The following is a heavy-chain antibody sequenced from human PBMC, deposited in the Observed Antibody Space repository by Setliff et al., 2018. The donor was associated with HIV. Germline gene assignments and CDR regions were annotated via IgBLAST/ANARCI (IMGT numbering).Heavy chain of an antibody. CDR3: ARDVDHMMDV. CDR2: INPGNGNT. CDR1: GYIFTTYG. V-gene: IGHV1-3*01. J-gene: IGHJ6*02. Sequence: ASVKVSCKTSGYIFTTYGLHWVRQAPGQRLEWMGWINPGNGNTKSSQNFQARVTITRDTSATTVYMQLSGLSSGDTAVYYCARDVDHMMDVWGPGTTVTVSS.